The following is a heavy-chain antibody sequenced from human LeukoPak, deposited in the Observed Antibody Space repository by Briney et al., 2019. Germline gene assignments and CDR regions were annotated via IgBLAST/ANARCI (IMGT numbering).Heavy chain of an antibody. J-gene: IGHJ4*02. CDR2: FYPEDGET. CDR1: GYTLTELS. Sequence: ASVKVSCKVSGYTLTELSMHWVRQAPGKGLEWMGGFYPEDGETIYAQKFQGRVTMTEGTSTDTAYMELSSLRSEDTAVYYCATALVTMIEGEFDYWGQGTLVTVSS. D-gene: IGHD3-22*01. V-gene: IGHV1-24*01. CDR3: ATALVTMIEGEFDY.